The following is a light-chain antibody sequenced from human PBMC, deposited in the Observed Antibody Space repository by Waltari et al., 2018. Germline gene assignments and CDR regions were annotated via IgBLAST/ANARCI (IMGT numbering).Light chain of an antibody. V-gene: IGKV3-20*01. CDR2: GAS. J-gene: IGKJ4*01. CDR3: QQYGSSHSLT. CDR1: QSVSSSY. Sequence: EIVLTQSPGTLSLSPGERAPLSCRATQSVSSSYLAWYQQKPGQAPRLLISGASNRATGIPDRFVGSGSGTDFTLTISRLEPEDCAVYYCQQYGSSHSLTFGGGTKVEVK.